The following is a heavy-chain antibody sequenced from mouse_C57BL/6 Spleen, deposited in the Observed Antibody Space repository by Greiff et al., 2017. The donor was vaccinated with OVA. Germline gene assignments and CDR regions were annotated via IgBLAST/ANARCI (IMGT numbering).Heavy chain of an antibody. J-gene: IGHJ3*01. CDR3: ARHEGWYHGGFAY. D-gene: IGHD2-1*01. CDR2: FYPGGGSI. V-gene: IGHV1-62-2*01. Sequence: QVQLQQSGAELVKPGASVKLSCKASGYTFTEYTIHWVKQRSGQGLEWIGWFYPGGGSIKYNEKFKDKATLTADKSSSTVYMELSRLTSEDSAVYFCARHEGWYHGGFAYWGQGTLVTVSA. CDR1: GYTFTEYT.